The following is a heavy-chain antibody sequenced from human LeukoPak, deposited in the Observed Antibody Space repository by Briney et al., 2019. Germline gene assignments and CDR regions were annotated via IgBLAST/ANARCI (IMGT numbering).Heavy chain of an antibody. Sequence: SETLSLTCTVSGGSISSSSYYWGWIRQPPGKGLEWIGSIYYSGSTYYNPSLKSRVTISVDTSKNQFSLKLSSVTAADTAVYYCARGGRGGRVRYDAFDIWGQGTMVTVSS. V-gene: IGHV4-39*07. CDR3: ARGGRGGRVRYDAFDI. D-gene: IGHD2-15*01. CDR2: IYYSGST. CDR1: GGSISSSSYY. J-gene: IGHJ3*02.